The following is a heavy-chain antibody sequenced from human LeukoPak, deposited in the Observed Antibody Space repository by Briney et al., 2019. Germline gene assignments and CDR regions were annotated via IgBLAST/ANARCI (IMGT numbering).Heavy chain of an antibody. V-gene: IGHV4-59*01. CDR3: ARDRSRGYSYGFDY. D-gene: IGHD5-18*01. J-gene: IGHJ4*02. CDR1: GGSFSGYY. CDR2: IYYSGST. Sequence: SETLSLTCAVYGGSFSGYYWSWIRQPPGKGLEWIGYIYYSGSTNYNPSLKSRVTISVDTSKNQFSLKLSSVTAADTAVYYCARDRSRGYSYGFDYWGQGTLVTVSS.